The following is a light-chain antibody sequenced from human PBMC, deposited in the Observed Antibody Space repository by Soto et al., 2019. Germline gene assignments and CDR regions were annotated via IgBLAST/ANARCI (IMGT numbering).Light chain of an antibody. J-gene: IGKJ1*01. CDR3: QQYNTYSPERT. CDR1: QSIGRW. V-gene: IGKV1-5*01. CDR2: DAS. Sequence: DIQMTQSPSSLSASVRDRVTITCRASQSIGRWLAWYQQKPGKAPKLLIYDASSLESGVPSRFSGSGSGTEFTLTISSLQPDDFATYHCQQYNTYSPERTFGQGTKVDIK.